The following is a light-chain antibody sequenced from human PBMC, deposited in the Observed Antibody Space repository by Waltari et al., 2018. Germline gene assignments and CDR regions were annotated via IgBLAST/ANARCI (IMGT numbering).Light chain of an antibody. V-gene: IGKV3-20*01. J-gene: IGKJ2*01. CDR3: QQYITSPRMYI. CDR1: QRDIRSL. CDR2: GRS. Sequence: ASQRDIRSLLAWYQQKPGQAPRLLIYGRSTRATGIPDRFSASGSGTGFTLTISRLEPEDVAVYYCQQYITSPRMYIFGQGTKLEMK.